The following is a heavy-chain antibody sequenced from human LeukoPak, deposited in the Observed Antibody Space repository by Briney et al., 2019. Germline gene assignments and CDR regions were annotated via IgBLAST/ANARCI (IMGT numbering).Heavy chain of an antibody. J-gene: IGHJ4*02. CDR3: AKDSYSKGDY. D-gene: IGHD5-18*01. V-gene: IGHV3-7*01. CDR1: GFTLSYHW. CDR2: IKNDGTVK. Sequence: GGSLRLSCAVSGFTLSYHWMTWVRQAPGKGLEWVANIKNDGTVKNYVDSVKGRFTISRDNAKNSLYLQMNSLRAEDTGVYYCAKDSYSKGDYWGQGVLVTVSS.